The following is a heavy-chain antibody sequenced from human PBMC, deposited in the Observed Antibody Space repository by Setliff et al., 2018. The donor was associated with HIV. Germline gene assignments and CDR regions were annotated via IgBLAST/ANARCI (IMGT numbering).Heavy chain of an antibody. CDR1: GGTFNNYV. CDR3: ATRAYDSSGYLRSRVSGAALDI. J-gene: IGHJ3*02. Sequence: SVKVSCKAAGGTFNNYVFSWVRKAPGRGLEWIGTIIPILDTTNYAQKFQDRVTITTDESTSTAYMELSSLRSEDTAVYYCATRAYDSSGYLRSRVSGAALDIWGQGTMVTV. V-gene: IGHV1-69*11. CDR2: IIPILDTT. D-gene: IGHD3-22*01.